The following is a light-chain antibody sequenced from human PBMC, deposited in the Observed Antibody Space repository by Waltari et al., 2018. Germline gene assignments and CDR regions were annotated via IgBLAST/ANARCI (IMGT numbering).Light chain of an antibody. V-gene: IGLV2-11*01. CDR1: SSDVGGYHS. CDR3: CSYAGSYTLV. Sequence: QSALTQPRSVSGSPGQSVTISCTGTSSDVGGYHSVSWYQQPPGKAPKLMIYVVSKRPSGVPDRFSGSKSGNTASLTSSGLQAEDEANYYCCSYAGSYTLVFGGGTKLTVL. J-gene: IGLJ2*01. CDR2: VVS.